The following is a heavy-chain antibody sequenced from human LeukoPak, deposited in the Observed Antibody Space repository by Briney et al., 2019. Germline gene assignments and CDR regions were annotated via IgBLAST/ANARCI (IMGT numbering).Heavy chain of an antibody. CDR3: AKGNSGYNSGYYYPFFDY. D-gene: IGHD5-12*01. CDR2: IGGGGGT. V-gene: IGHV3-23*01. Sequence: GGSLRLSCAASGFTFNTYAMSWVRQAPGKGLEWVSSIGGGGGTYYADSLKGRFTISRDNSKNTLYLQMNSLRAEDTAVDYCAKGNSGYNSGYYYPFFDYWGQGTLVTVSS. CDR1: GFTFNTYA. J-gene: IGHJ4*02.